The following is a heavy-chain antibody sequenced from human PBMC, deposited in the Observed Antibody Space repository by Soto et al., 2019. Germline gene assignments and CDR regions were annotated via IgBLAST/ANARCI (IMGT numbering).Heavy chain of an antibody. J-gene: IGHJ6*02. Sequence: ASVKVSCKASGGTFSIYGFSWVRQAPGQGPEWIGGIIPILTTPNYAQKFQGRVTIVADESTTTVYMELSSLKFEDTAVYYCATSVGLAPPGEDGMDVWGQGTPVTVSS. CDR2: IIPILTTP. D-gene: IGHD3-3*02. V-gene: IGHV1-69*13. CDR1: GGTFSIYG. CDR3: ATSVGLAPPGEDGMDV.